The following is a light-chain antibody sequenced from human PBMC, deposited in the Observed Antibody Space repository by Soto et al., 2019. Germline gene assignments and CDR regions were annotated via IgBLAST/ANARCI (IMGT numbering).Light chain of an antibody. V-gene: IGLV2-8*01. CDR2: EVT. Sequence: QSALTQPPSASGSLGQSVTISCTGTSSDVGAYNYVSWYQQHPGKAPKLMIYEVTKRPSGVPDRFSGSKSGNTASLTVSGLQAEDEADYYCSSSGGNNIHYVFGTGTKLTVL. CDR1: SSDVGAYNY. J-gene: IGLJ1*01. CDR3: SSSGGNNIHYV.